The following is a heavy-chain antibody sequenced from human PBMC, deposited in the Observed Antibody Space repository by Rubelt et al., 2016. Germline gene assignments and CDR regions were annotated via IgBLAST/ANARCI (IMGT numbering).Heavy chain of an antibody. CDR1: GGSINSNDYY. CDR3: ARQPTVTTRGYYYYIDV. CDR2: IHYSGST. J-gene: IGHJ6*03. Sequence: QLQLQESGPGLVKPSETLSLTCTVSGGSINSNDYYWGWIRQPPGKGLEWIGTIHYSGSTYYNPSLKSRVTISVDTSKNQFSLKLSSVTAADTAVYYCARQPTVTTRGYYYYIDVWGKGTTVTVSS. V-gene: IGHV4-39*01. D-gene: IGHD4-11*01.